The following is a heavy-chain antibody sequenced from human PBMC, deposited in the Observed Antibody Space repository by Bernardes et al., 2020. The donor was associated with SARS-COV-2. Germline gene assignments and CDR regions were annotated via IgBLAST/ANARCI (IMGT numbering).Heavy chain of an antibody. CDR3: ARSPSQLDILAYDY. CDR2: MDFKGDT. CDR1: GSSVSGYY. Sequence: SETLSLTCAVYGSSVSGYYWTWIRRPPGQGLEWIGEMDFKGDTNYNPSLKSRVALSADTSQNQLYLKMTSVTVADTAVYYCARSPSQLDILAYDYWGQGVLVTVSA. V-gene: IGHV4-34*01. J-gene: IGHJ4*02. D-gene: IGHD3-9*01.